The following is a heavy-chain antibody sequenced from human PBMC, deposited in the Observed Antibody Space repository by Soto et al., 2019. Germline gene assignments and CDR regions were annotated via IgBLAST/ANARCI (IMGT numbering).Heavy chain of an antibody. CDR1: GGTFSSYT. CDR2: IIPILGIA. Sequence: QVQLVQSGAEVKKPGSSVKVSCKASGGTFSSYTISWVRQAPGQGLEWMGRIIPILGIANYAQKFQGRVTITADKSTSTAYMELSSLRSEDTAVYYCASLVGSYGGEATLYYCMDVWGQGTTVTVSS. J-gene: IGHJ6*02. V-gene: IGHV1-69*02. D-gene: IGHD1-26*01. CDR3: ASLVGSYGGEATLYYCMDV.